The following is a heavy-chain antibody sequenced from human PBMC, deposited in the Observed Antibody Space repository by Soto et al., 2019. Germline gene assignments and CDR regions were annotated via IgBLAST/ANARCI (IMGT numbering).Heavy chain of an antibody. CDR3: ARSTGGVVYYYYGMDV. V-gene: IGHV4-30-4*01. D-gene: IGHD2-15*01. CDR1: GGSISSGDYY. CDR2: IYYSGST. Sequence: SETLSLTCTVSGGSISSGDYYWSWIRQPPGKGLEWIGYIYYSGSTYYNPSLKSRVTISVDTSKNQFSLKLSSVTAADTAVYYCARSTGGVVYYYYGMDVWGQGTTVTVSS. J-gene: IGHJ6*02.